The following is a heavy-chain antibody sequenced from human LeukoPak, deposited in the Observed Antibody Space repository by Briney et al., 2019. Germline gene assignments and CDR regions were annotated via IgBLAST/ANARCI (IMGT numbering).Heavy chain of an antibody. CDR2: ISWNSGSI. CDR3: AKAIYYDISRGYFDY. CDR1: GFTFDVYA. V-gene: IGHV3-9*01. Sequence: PGRSLRLSCAASGFTFDVYAMHWVRQAPGKGLEWVSGISWNSGSIGYADSVKGRFTNSRDNAKNSLYLQMNSLRAEDTALYYCAKAIYYDISRGYFDYWGQGTLVTVSS. J-gene: IGHJ4*02. D-gene: IGHD3-9*01.